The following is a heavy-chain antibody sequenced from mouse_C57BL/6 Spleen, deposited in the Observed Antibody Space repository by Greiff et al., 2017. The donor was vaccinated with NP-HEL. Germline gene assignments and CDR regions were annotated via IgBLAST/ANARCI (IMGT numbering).Heavy chain of an antibody. CDR3: ARQLGYGNSPWFAY. CDR2: IDPSDSYT. J-gene: IGHJ3*01. V-gene: IGHV1-59*01. Sequence: QVQLQQPGAELVRPGPSVKLSCKASGYTFTSYWMHWVKQRPGQGLEWIGVIDPSDSYTNYNQKFKGKATLTVDTSSSTAYMQLSSLTSEDAAVYYCARQLGYGNSPWFAYWGQGTLVTVSA. CDR1: GYTFTSYW. D-gene: IGHD2-1*01.